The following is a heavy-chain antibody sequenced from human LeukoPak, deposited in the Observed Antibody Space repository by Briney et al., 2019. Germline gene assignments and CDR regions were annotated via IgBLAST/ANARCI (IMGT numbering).Heavy chain of an antibody. V-gene: IGHV3-49*03. J-gene: IGHJ4*02. CDR3: SRGLHDYGDSNYYFDQ. D-gene: IGHD4-17*01. CDR1: GFTFGIEA. CDR2: IKKKGYGETT. Sequence: GGSLSLSCTAPGFTFGIEAWSWFRQPPGKGLDWIGLIKKKGYGETTDYAASVRGRFTISRDDAKSIAYLQMNSLKTEDTALYYCSRGLHDYGDSNYYFDQWGRGTLVTVSS.